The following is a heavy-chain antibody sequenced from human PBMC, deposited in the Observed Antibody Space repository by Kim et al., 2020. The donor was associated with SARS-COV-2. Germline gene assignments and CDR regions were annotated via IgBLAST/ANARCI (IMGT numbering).Heavy chain of an antibody. J-gene: IGHJ6*01. V-gene: IGHV3-7*03. CDR3: ARAQSLTAFYFFYGMDV. D-gene: IGHD3-16*02. Sequence: GGSLRLSCAAFEFTFSRHWMSWVRQAPGKGLEWVANIKQDGSEIQYVDSVKGRFTISRDNAHSSLYLQMNDLRVEDTATYYCARAQSLTAFYFFYGMDV. CDR1: EFTFSRHW. CDR2: IKQDGSEI.